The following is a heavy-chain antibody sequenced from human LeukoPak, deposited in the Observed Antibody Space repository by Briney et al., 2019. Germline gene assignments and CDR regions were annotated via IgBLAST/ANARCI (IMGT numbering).Heavy chain of an antibody. Sequence: ASVKVSCKASGYRFTGYSMHWVRQAPGQGLEWMGWINPNNGGTNYAQKFQGRVTMTRDTSISTAYMELSRLRSDDTAIYYCAPTDVYYLDYWGQGTLVTVSS. V-gene: IGHV1-2*02. CDR1: GYRFTGYS. CDR2: INPNNGGT. D-gene: IGHD4-11*01. J-gene: IGHJ4*02. CDR3: APTDVYYLDY.